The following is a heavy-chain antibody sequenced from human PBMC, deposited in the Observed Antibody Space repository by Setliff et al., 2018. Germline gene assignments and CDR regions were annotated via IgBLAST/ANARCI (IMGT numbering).Heavy chain of an antibody. CDR1: GYTFTNYY. Sequence: GASVKVSCKASGYTFTNYYIHWVRQAPGQGLEWVGIINPSGGSTSYAQKFQGRVTMTRDTSTSTVYMELSSLRSEDTAVYYCARDLGKSLKIPNTYYYGSGSYYNGYYYYYMDVWGKGTTVTVSS. CDR3: ARDLGKSLKIPNTYYYGSGSYYNGYYYYYMDV. V-gene: IGHV1-46*01. D-gene: IGHD3-10*01. CDR2: INPSGGST. J-gene: IGHJ6*03.